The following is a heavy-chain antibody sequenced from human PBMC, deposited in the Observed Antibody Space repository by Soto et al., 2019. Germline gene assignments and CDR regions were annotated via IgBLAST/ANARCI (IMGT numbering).Heavy chain of an antibody. CDR2: IYYTGKT. D-gene: IGHD2-2*01. CDR3: GRDLTSNANCIDP. CDR1: GDYIHVGGYY. Sequence: SETLSLTCSVSGDYIHVGGYYWTWIRQRPGKGLEWMGYIYYTGKTYYNPSLESRLTMSVDRSKIQFSLRLTSVAAADTAVYFCGRDLTSNANCIDPWGQGTLVTVS. V-gene: IGHV4-30-4*01. J-gene: IGHJ5*02.